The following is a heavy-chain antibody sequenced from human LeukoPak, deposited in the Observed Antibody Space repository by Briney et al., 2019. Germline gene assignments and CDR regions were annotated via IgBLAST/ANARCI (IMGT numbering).Heavy chain of an antibody. CDR1: GYTFTSYY. J-gene: IGHJ6*03. D-gene: IGHD1-26*01. CDR3: AKWELLQPGNWGYDYYYMDV. V-gene: IGHV1-2*02. CDR2: INPNSGGT. Sequence: RASVKVSCKASGYTFTSYYMHWVRQAPGQGLEWMGWINPNSGGTNYAQKFQGRVTMTRDTSISTAYMELSRLRSDDTAVYYCAKWELLQPGNWGYDYYYMDVWGKGTTVTVSS.